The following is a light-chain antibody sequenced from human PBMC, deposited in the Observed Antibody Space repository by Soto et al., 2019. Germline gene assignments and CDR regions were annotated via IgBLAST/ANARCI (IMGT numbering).Light chain of an antibody. V-gene: IGKV1-5*03. Sequence: IPMTQSPSTLSASVGDRVTNTCRASQNINTRLAWYQQKPGKAPRLLIYRASSLENGVPSRFGGRGSGTQFIFTISSLQPDDSATYYCQQYSSDTTFGQGTKVEIK. J-gene: IGKJ1*01. CDR3: QQYSSDTT. CDR2: RAS. CDR1: QNINTR.